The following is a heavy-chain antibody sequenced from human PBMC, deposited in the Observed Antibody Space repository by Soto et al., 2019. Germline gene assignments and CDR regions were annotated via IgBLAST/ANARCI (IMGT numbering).Heavy chain of an antibody. J-gene: IGHJ6*02. D-gene: IGHD6-13*01. V-gene: IGHV4-59*01. CDR2: IYYSGST. Sequence: PXATLSLTCTVSGGSISSYYWSWIRQPPGKGLEWIGYIYYSGSTNYNPSLKSRVTISVDTSKNQFSLKLSSVTAADTAVYYCARDSLKGAAAGPSTTWYYYYGMDVWGQGTTVTVSS. CDR1: GGSISSYY. CDR3: ARDSLKGAAAGPSTTWYYYYGMDV.